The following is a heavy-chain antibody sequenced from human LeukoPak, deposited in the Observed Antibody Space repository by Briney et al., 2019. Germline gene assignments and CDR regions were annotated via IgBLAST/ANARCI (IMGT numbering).Heavy chain of an antibody. Sequence: GESLKISCKGSGYSFTSYWIGWGRQMPGKGLEWMGIIYPGDSDTRYSPSFQGQVHISADKSISTASLQWSSLKASDTAMYYCAREYCSGGSCYQSTHYYMDVWGKGTTVTVSS. D-gene: IGHD2-15*01. CDR2: IYPGDSDT. V-gene: IGHV5-51*01. CDR1: GYSFTSYW. CDR3: AREYCSGGSCYQSTHYYMDV. J-gene: IGHJ6*03.